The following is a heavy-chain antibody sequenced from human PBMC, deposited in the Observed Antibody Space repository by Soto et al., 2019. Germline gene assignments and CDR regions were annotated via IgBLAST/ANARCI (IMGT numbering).Heavy chain of an antibody. Sequence: GEIVEFGGGSVQPGGSLRLSCLTSRITFDDYAFHWVRQAPGKGLEWVSGISWNGDSVAYADSVKGRFSISRDNAKNSLSLQMESLRAEDTAFYYCAKGMALNSRYDNYYYMNVCGKGTAVTVSS. J-gene: IGHJ6*04. CDR1: RITFDDYA. V-gene: IGHV3-9*01. D-gene: IGHD3-16*01. CDR3: AKGMALNSRYDNYYYMNV. CDR2: ISWNGDSV.